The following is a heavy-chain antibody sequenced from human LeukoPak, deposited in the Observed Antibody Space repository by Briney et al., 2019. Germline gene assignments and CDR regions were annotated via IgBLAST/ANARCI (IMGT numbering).Heavy chain of an antibody. J-gene: IGHJ6*03. CDR2: IYYSGST. CDR3: ARLSLPANYYYYYYMDV. D-gene: IGHD1-26*01. Sequence: PSETLSLTCTVSGGSISSYYWSWIRQPPGKGLEWVGYIYYSGSTSYNPSLKSRVTISVDTSKNQFSLKLSSVTAADTAVYYCARLSLPANYYYYYYMDVWGQGTTVTVSS. CDR1: GGSISSYY. V-gene: IGHV4-59*01.